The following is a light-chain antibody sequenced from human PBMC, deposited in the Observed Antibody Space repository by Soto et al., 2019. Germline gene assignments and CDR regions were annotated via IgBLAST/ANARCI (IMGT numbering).Light chain of an antibody. Sequence: EIVLTQSPGTLSLSPGERATLSCRASQSVSTNYLAWNQQKPGRAPRLLIYGASSRVTGIPGRFSGSGSRTDFTLTISRLEPEDFAVYYCQQYGSSPSITFGQGTRREIK. J-gene: IGKJ5*01. CDR1: QSVSTNY. CDR3: QQYGSSPSIT. V-gene: IGKV3-20*01. CDR2: GAS.